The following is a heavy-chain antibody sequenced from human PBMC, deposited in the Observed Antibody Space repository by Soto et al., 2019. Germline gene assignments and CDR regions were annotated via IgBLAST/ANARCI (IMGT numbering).Heavy chain of an antibody. V-gene: IGHV4-38-2*01. J-gene: IGHJ4*02. D-gene: IGHD3-16*01. CDR2: ISYSAKT. Sequence: SETLSLTCGVSGYSITSGFYWGWVRQSPGKGLEWIGTISYSAKTFYNPSLASRFSMAVDSSKNQFSLRLTSVTAADTALYYCTRGAGAPWVRFDSWGRGIRVTVSS. CDR3: TRGAGAPWVRFDS. CDR1: GYSITSGFY.